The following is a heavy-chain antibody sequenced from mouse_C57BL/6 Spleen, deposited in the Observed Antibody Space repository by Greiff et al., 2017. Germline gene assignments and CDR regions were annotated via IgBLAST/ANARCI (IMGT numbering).Heavy chain of an antibody. Sequence: QVQLQQSGAELMKPGASVKLSCKATGYTFTGYWIEWVKQRPGHGLEWIGEILPGSGSTNYNEQFKGKATFTADSSSNTAYMQLSSLTTEDSAIYYCARQGTTVVATGFDNWGQGTTPTVSS. CDR3: ARQGTTVVATGFDN. CDR1: GYTFTGYW. V-gene: IGHV1-9*01. D-gene: IGHD1-1*01. J-gene: IGHJ2*01. CDR2: ILPGSGST.